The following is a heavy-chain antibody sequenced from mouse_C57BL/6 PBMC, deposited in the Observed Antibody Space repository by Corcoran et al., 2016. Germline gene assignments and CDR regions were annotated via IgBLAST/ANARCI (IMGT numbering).Heavy chain of an antibody. D-gene: IGHD4-1*01. CDR1: GYTFTTSG. V-gene: IGHV9-3*01. J-gene: IGHJ2*01. Sequence: QIRLVQSGPELTKPGETVKISCKASGYTFTTSGMSWVKQAPGKGLKWMGWINTYSGVPTYADDFKGRFAFSLETSASTAYLQINNLKNEDTATYFCARMVTGTGYWGQGTTLTVSS. CDR3: ARMVTGTGY. CDR2: INTYSGVP.